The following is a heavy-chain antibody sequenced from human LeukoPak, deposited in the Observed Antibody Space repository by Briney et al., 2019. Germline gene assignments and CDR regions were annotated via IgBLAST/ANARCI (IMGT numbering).Heavy chain of an antibody. D-gene: IGHD3-9*01. CDR1: GYSFTSYW. J-gene: IGHJ4*02. V-gene: IGHV5-51*01. CDR3: ARGGALYYDIWD. CDR2: IYPGDSDT. Sequence: PGESLKISCKGSGYSFTSYWIGWVRQMPGKGPEWMGIIYPGDSDTRYSPSFQGQVTISADKSISTAYMELSRLRSDDTAVYYCARGGALYYDIWDWGQGTLVTVSS.